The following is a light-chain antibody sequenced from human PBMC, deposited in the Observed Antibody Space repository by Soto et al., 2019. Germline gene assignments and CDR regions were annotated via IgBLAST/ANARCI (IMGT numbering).Light chain of an antibody. CDR2: DVS. J-gene: IGLJ1*01. CDR1: SSDVGGYYY. CDR3: CSFAGSYTHYV. V-gene: IGLV2-11*01. Sequence: ALTQPRSVSGSPGQSVAISCTGSSSDVGGYYYVSWYQQHPGKAPRLMIYDVSKRPSGVPDRFSGSKSGNTASLTISGLQAEDEADYYCCSFAGSYTHYVFGTGTKVTVL.